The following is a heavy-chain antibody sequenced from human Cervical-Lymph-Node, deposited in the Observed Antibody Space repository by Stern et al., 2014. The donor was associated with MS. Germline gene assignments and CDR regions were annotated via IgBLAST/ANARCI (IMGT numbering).Heavy chain of an antibody. CDR3: ARMVEGSYNLLPEFFDL. D-gene: IGHD2-2*02. CDR1: GGSINSGGYY. Sequence: QLQLQESGPGLVKPSQTLSLTCTVSGGSINSGGYYWSWIRQPPGKGLEWIGYISYSGTTYYKSSLKSRITMSLDTSKNQFSLKLTSVTAADTALYYCARMVEGSYNLLPEFFDLWGQGTLVTVSS. CDR2: ISYSGTT. V-gene: IGHV4-31*03. J-gene: IGHJ4*02.